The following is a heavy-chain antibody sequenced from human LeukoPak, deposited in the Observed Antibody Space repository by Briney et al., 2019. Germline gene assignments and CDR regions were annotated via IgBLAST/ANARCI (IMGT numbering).Heavy chain of an antibody. CDR2: IYYTGST. J-gene: IGHJ4*02. Sequence: ASETLSLTCTVPGDSIRSYYWSWIRQPPGKGLEWIGYIYYTGSTNYNPSFKGRVTISVDTSKNQFSLKLSSVTAADTAVYYCARLGLSSGWYYFDYWGQGTLVTVSS. D-gene: IGHD6-19*01. CDR3: ARLGLSSGWYYFDY. CDR1: GDSIRSYY. V-gene: IGHV4-59*01.